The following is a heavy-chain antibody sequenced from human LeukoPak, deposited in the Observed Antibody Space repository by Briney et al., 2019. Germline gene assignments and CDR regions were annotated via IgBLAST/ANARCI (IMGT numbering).Heavy chain of an antibody. CDR2: IWSDGSKK. D-gene: IGHD3-10*01. J-gene: IGHJ5*02. CDR1: GFTFRTYG. CDR3: ARDGAVGRPIDP. V-gene: IGHV3-33*01. Sequence: GTSLRLSCVASGFTFRTYGMYWVRQAPGKGLEWVAVIWSDGSKKYYAESVKGRFTISRDDSKNTLYLQMNCLSGEDTAVYYCARDGAVGRPIDPWGQGTLVTVSS.